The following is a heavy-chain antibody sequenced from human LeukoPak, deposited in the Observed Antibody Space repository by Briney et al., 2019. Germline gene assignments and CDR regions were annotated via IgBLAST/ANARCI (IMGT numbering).Heavy chain of an antibody. CDR3: AKDSIQLWLFYDY. CDR2: ISSSGSTI. Sequence: PGGSLRLSCAASEFTLSSYEMNWVRQAPGKGLEWVSYISSSGSTIYYADSVKGRFTISRDNAKNSLYLQMNSLRTEDTAVYYCAKDSIQLWLFYDYWGQGTLVTVSS. D-gene: IGHD5-18*01. J-gene: IGHJ4*02. CDR1: EFTLSSYE. V-gene: IGHV3-48*03.